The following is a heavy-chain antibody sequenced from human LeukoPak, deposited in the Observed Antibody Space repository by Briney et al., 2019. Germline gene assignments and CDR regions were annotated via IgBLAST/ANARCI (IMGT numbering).Heavy chain of an antibody. J-gene: IGHJ2*01. D-gene: IGHD5-18*01. Sequence: SETLSLTCTVSGGSISSYFWSWIRQPPGKGLEWIGYIHYSGSTNYNPSLKSRVTISVDTSKNQFSLNLSSVTAADTAVFYCARGYSYGQWYFDLWGRGTLVTVSS. CDR2: IHYSGST. CDR3: ARGYSYGQWYFDL. V-gene: IGHV4-59*08. CDR1: GGSISSYF.